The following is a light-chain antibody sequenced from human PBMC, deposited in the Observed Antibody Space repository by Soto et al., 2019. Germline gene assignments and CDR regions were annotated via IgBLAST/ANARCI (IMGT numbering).Light chain of an antibody. V-gene: IGKV3-20*01. CDR3: QYYDKLAKAIT. CDR2: GES. Sequence: EIVLTQSPGTLSLSPGERATLSCRAGQSISGNYLAWYQQKPGQAPGLLIYGESNRATGIAERFSGSGSGTDFTLTIGRLEPEDFAVYYCQYYDKLAKAITFGQGTRLEIK. CDR1: QSISGNY. J-gene: IGKJ5*01.